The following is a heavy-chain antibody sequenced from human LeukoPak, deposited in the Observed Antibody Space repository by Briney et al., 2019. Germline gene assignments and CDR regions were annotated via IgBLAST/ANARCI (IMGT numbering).Heavy chain of an antibody. V-gene: IGHV3-23*01. Sequence: PEGSLRLSCAASGFTFSTYGMNWVRQAPGKGLEWVSGVSPSGDITYYADSVKGRFTISRDNSKNTVYLQMNNVRAEDTAVYYCAKDGAWLRFDDWGQGTLVTVSS. CDR2: VSPSGDIT. D-gene: IGHD5-12*01. J-gene: IGHJ4*02. CDR3: AKDGAWLRFDD. CDR1: GFTFSTYG.